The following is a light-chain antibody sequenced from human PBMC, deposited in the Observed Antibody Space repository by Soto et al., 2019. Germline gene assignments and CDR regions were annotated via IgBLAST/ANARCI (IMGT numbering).Light chain of an antibody. CDR3: QQRTNWPPGYT. V-gene: IGKV3-11*01. J-gene: IGKJ2*01. CDR1: QSVRNY. CDR2: DAS. Sequence: EIVLTQSPATLSLSPGERATLSCRASQSVRNYLAWYKQKPGQAPRLLIYDASSRAIGIPARFSGSGSGTDFTLTISSLEPEDFAVYYCQQRTNWPPGYTFGQGTKLEIK.